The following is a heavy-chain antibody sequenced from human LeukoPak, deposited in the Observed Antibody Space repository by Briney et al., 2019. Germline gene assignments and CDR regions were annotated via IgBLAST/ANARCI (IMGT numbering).Heavy chain of an antibody. J-gene: IGHJ4*02. Sequence: GGSLRLSCVGSGMTFSSFWMSWVRQAPGKGLEWVATINRDGGVKYYVDSVKGRFTVSRDNAKNSLYLQTNSLRVEDTAVYYCARLWGDATIFDLWGQGTLVTVSS. D-gene: IGHD5-12*01. V-gene: IGHV3-7*01. CDR1: GMTFSSFW. CDR2: INRDGGVK. CDR3: ARLWGDATIFDL.